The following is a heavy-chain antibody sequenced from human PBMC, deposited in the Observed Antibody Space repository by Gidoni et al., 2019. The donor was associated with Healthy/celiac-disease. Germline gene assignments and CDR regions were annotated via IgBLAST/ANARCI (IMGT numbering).Heavy chain of an antibody. D-gene: IGHD4-17*01. CDR1: GNTFTGYY. Sequence: QVQLVQSGAEVKKPGASVKVSGRASGNTFTGYYMHWVRQAPGQGLEWMGWINPNSGGTNYAQKFQGRVTMTRDTSISTAYMELSRLRSDDTAVYYCAREVGRRTVTTGDYWGQGTLVTVSS. CDR3: AREVGRRTVTTGDY. CDR2: INPNSGGT. V-gene: IGHV1-2*02. J-gene: IGHJ4*02.